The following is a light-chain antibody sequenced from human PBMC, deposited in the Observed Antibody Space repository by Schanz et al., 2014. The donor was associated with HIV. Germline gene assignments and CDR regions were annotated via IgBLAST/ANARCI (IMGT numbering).Light chain of an antibody. CDR3: QQYGSPPRT. Sequence: EIVLTQSPGTLSLSPGERATLSCRASQSVSSSYLAWYQQKRDQPPRLVIYATSTRAAGIPDRFSGTGSGTDFTLTINRLEPEDFAVFYCQQYGSPPRTFGQGTKVEI. CDR2: ATS. V-gene: IGKV3-20*01. J-gene: IGKJ1*01. CDR1: QSVSSSY.